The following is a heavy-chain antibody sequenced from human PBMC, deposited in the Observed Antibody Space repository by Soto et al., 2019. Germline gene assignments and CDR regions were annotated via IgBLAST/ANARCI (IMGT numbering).Heavy chain of an antibody. J-gene: IGHJ1*01. CDR2: IYYSGST. CDR3: ARGAIAVAGTEWEYFQH. CDR1: GGSISSYY. D-gene: IGHD6-19*01. V-gene: IGHV4-59*01. Sequence: PSETLSLTCTVSGGSISSYYWSWIRQPPGKGLEWIGYIYYSGSTNYNPSLKSRVTISVDTSKNQFSLKLSSVTAADTAVYYCARGAIAVAGTEWEYFQHWGQGTLVTVSS.